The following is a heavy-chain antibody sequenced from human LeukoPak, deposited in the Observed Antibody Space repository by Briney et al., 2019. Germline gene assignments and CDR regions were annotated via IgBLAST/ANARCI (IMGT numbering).Heavy chain of an antibody. CDR3: TSQEPITTPDY. V-gene: IGHV3-73*01. CDR1: GFTFSGSA. D-gene: IGHD3-3*01. Sequence: GGSLRLSCAASGFTFSGSAMHWVRQASGKGLEWVGRIRSKANSYATAYAASVKGRFTISRDDSKNTVYLQMNSLKTEDTAVYYCTSQEPITTPDYWGQGTLVTVSS. CDR2: IRSKANSYAT. J-gene: IGHJ4*02.